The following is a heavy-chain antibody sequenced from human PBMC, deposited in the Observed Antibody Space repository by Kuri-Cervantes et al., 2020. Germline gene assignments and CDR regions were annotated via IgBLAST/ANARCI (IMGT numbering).Heavy chain of an antibody. CDR3: ARDVTSFGVVTRYFDF. CDR1: GFTVSSNY. J-gene: IGHJ4*02. D-gene: IGHD3-3*01. CDR2: ISSSSTFI. Sequence: GGSLRLSCAASGFTVSSNYMSWVRQAPGKGLEWVSSISSSSTFIYYADSVKGRFTISRDNANNSLFLQMNSLRADDTAVYYCARDVTSFGVVTRYFDFWGQGTLVTVSS. V-gene: IGHV3-21*06.